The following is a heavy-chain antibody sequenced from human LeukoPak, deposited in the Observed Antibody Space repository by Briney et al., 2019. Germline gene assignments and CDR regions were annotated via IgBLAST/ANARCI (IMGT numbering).Heavy chain of an antibody. Sequence: GGSLRLSCAASALTFSNYGMHWVRQAPGKGLEWVAGISYDGSNKYYADSVKGRFTISRDNSKNTLYLQMNSLRAEDTVVYYCAGAPTLHSSDWYGLADDWGQGTLVTVSS. D-gene: IGHD6-13*01. J-gene: IGHJ4*02. CDR1: ALTFSNYG. CDR2: ISYDGSNK. CDR3: AGAPTLHSSDWYGLADD. V-gene: IGHV3-30*03.